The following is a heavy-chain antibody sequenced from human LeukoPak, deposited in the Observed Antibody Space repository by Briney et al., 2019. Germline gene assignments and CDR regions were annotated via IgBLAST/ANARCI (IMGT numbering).Heavy chain of an antibody. CDR3: ARDRRGYSYGPEEIEY. V-gene: IGHV1-46*01. CDR1: GYTFTSYY. J-gene: IGHJ4*02. D-gene: IGHD5-18*01. Sequence: ASVKVSCKASGYTFTSYYVHWVRQAPGQGLEWMGIINPSVGSTSYARKFQGGVTMTRDTSTSTAYMELRSLRSDDTAVYYCARDRRGYSYGPEEIEYWGQGTLVTVSS. CDR2: INPSVGST.